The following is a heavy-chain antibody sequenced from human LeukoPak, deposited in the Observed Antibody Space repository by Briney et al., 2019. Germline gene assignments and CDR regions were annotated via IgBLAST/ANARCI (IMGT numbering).Heavy chain of an antibody. J-gene: IGHJ4*02. CDR1: GFPFSSYV. CDR2: ITDSGDGT. CDR3: AKLYGGYGNY. V-gene: IGHV3-23*01. Sequence: GSLRLPCAASGFPFSSYVMSWVRRAPGRGLEWVSTITDSGDGTYYADSVKGRFTISRDNSKNTLSLQMNSLTAEDTAVYYCAKLYGGYGNYWGQGTLVTVSS. D-gene: IGHD5-12*01.